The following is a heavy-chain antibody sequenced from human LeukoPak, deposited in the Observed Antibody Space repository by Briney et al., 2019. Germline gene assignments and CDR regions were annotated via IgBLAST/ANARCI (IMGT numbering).Heavy chain of an antibody. V-gene: IGHV1-69*04. CDR3: ARDLGGSGSYYAPYFDY. CDR2: IIPILGIA. Sequence: SVKVSCKASGGTFSSYAISWVRQAPGQGLEWMGRIIPILGIANYAQKFQGRVTITADKSTSTAYMELSSLRSEDTAVYYCARDLGGSGSYYAPYFDYWGQGTLVTVSS. D-gene: IGHD3-10*01. CDR1: GGTFSSYA. J-gene: IGHJ4*02.